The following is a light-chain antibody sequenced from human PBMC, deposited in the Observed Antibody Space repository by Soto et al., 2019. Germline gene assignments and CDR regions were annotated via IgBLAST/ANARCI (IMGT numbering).Light chain of an antibody. CDR3: QQSYSSSPIT. V-gene: IGKV1-39*01. CDR1: DTISTF. CDR2: ASS. J-gene: IGKJ5*01. Sequence: IQLTQSPSSLSASVGDRVTMTCRASDTISTFLNSYQHKPGKAPKLLIAASSRLQSGVPSRFSGSGSGTDFTLTIDRLRPEDFASYYCQQSYSSSPITFGPGTRLEI.